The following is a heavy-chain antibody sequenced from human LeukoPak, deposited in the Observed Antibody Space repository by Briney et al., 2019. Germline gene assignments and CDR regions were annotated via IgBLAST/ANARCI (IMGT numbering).Heavy chain of an antibody. Sequence: SVKVSCKASGGTFSSDAINWVRQAPGQRLEWMGRIIPIFGTANYAQKFQGRVTITTDESTSTAYLELSSLRSEDTAVYYCVRDPMTTSYFDYWGQGTLVTVSS. D-gene: IGHD4-17*01. CDR3: VRDPMTTSYFDY. V-gene: IGHV1-69*05. J-gene: IGHJ4*02. CDR2: IIPIFGTA. CDR1: GGTFSSDA.